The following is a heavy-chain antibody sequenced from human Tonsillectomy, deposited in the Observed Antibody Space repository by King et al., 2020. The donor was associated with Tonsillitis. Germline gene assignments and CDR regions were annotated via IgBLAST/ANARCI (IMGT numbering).Heavy chain of an antibody. D-gene: IGHD4-17*01. CDR3: ARDGIDYGDFRRFDY. V-gene: IGHV1-18*04. Sequence: QVQLVESGAEVKKPGASVKVSCKASGYSFTTYGISWVRQAPGQRLEWMGWISTYNGNTNYAQKIQGRVTMTTDTSTSTAYMELRSLRSDDTAVYYCARDGIDYGDFRRFDYWGQGTLVTVSS. J-gene: IGHJ4*02. CDR1: GYSFTTYG. CDR2: ISTYNGNT.